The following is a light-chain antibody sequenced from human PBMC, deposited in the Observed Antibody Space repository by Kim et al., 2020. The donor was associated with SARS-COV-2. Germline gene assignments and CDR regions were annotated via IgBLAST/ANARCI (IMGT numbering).Light chain of an antibody. CDR1: QDIGTK. CDR3: QQFYLYPHT. V-gene: IGKV1-9*01. J-gene: IGKJ4*01. Sequence: ASLGDRVILTCRASQDIGTKLVWYQHKPGKAPQLLIYGAATSQTGVPSRFSGGGLETEFTLTISGLQSEDFATYYCQQFYLYPHTFGGGTKVDIK. CDR2: GAA.